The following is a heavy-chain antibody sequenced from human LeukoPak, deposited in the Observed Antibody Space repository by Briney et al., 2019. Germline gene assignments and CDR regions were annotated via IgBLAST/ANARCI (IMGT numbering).Heavy chain of an antibody. J-gene: IGHJ4*02. V-gene: IGHV4-59*12. CDR3: ARLRVRYYGSGSGTDY. CDR1: GGSISSYY. D-gene: IGHD3-10*01. CDR2: IYYSGNT. Sequence: SETLSLTCTVSGGSISSYYWSWIRQPPGKGLEWIGYIYYSGNTNYNPSLKSRVTISVDTSKNQFSLKLSSVTAADTAVYYCARLRVRYYGSGSGTDYWGQGTLVTVSS.